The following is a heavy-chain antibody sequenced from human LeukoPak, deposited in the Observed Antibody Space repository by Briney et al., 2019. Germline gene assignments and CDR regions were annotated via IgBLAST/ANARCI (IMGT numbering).Heavy chain of an antibody. V-gene: IGHV1-2*02. CDR3: ARDKGEFFTMVRGVTYYFDY. J-gene: IGHJ4*02. D-gene: IGHD3-10*01. CDR1: GGTFSSYA. CDR2: INPNSGDT. Sequence: VASVKVSCKASGGTFSSYAISWVRQAPGQGLEWMGWINPNSGDTKYAQKFQGRVTMTRDTSISTAYMELSRLRSDDTAVYYCARDKGEFFTMVRGVTYYFDYWGQGTLVTVSS.